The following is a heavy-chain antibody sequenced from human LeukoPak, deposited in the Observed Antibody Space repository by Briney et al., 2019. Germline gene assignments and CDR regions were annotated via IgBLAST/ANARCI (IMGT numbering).Heavy chain of an antibody. J-gene: IGHJ4*02. CDR1: GFTFSSYE. CDR2: ISSSGSTI. D-gene: IGHD3-10*01. Sequence: GGSLRLSCAASGFTFSSYEMNWVRQAPGKGLEWVSYISSSGSTIYYADSVKGRFTISRDNAKNSLYLQMNSLRAEDTAVYYCASVETYYYGSGSQNFDYWGQGTLVTVSS. CDR3: ASVETYYYGSGSQNFDY. V-gene: IGHV3-48*03.